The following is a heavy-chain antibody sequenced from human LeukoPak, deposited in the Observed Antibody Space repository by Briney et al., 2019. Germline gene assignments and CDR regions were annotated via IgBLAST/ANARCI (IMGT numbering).Heavy chain of an antibody. CDR3: ARDRVLRYFDWLYAFDI. V-gene: IGHV3-66*01. D-gene: IGHD3-9*01. J-gene: IGHJ3*02. CDR2: IYSGGST. Sequence: GGSLRLSCAASGFTVSSNYMSWVRQAPGKGLEWVSVIYSGGSTYYADSVKGRFTISRDNFKNTLYLQMNSLRAEDTAVYYCARDRVLRYFDWLYAFDIWGQGTMVTVSS. CDR1: GFTVSSNY.